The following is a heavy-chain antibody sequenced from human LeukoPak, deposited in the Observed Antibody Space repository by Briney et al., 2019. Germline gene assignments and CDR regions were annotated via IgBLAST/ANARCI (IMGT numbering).Heavy chain of an antibody. V-gene: IGHV1-46*01. D-gene: IGHD2-15*01. CDR1: GYTLTELS. CDR2: INPTGGST. J-gene: IGHJ6*02. CDR3: ARERYCSGGNCFVTYYYGMDV. Sequence: GASVKVSCKVSGYTLTELSMHWVRQAPGQGLEWMGIINPTGGSTNYAQKFEGRVTMTRDTSTSTVYMELSSLRSEDTAMYYCARERYCSGGNCFVTYYYGMDVWGQGTTVTVSS.